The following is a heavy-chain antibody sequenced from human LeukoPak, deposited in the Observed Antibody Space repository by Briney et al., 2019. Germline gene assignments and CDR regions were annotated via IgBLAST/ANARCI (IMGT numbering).Heavy chain of an antibody. CDR2: IYYSGST. CDR3: ARQPRGYSGYGDYYYYGMDV. D-gene: IGHD5-12*01. V-gene: IGHV4-39*01. CDR1: GGSISSSSYY. Sequence: SETLSLTCTVSGGSISSSSYYWGWTRQPPGKGLEWIGSIYYSGSTYYNPSLKSRVTISVDTSKNQFSLKLSSVTAADTAVYYCARQPRGYSGYGDYYYYGMDVWGQGTTVTVSS. J-gene: IGHJ6*02.